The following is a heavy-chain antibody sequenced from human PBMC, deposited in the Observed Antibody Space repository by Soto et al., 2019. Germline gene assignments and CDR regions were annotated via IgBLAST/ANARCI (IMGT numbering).Heavy chain of an antibody. CDR1: GLTFSSYS. CDR3: ARLRYSSSWTANIDY. V-gene: IGHV3-48*01. D-gene: IGHD6-13*01. Sequence: PGGSLRLSCAASGLTFSSYSMNWVRQAPGKGLEWVSYISSSSSTIYYADSVKGRFTISRDNAKNSLYLQMNSLRAEDTAVYYCARLRYSSSWTANIDYWGQGTLVTVSS. CDR2: ISSSSSTI. J-gene: IGHJ4*02.